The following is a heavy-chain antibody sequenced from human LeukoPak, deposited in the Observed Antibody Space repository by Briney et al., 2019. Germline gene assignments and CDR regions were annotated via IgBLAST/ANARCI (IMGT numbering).Heavy chain of an antibody. CDR2: IKQDGSEK. J-gene: IGHJ4*02. V-gene: IGHV3-7*03. CDR1: GFTLSSYW. CDR3: ARFSYYYDSSGYYNLDY. D-gene: IGHD3-22*01. Sequence: PGGSLRLSCAASGFTLSSYWMSWVRQAPGKGLEWVANIKQDGSEKYYVDSVKGRFTISRDNAKNSLYLQMNSLRAEDTAVYYCARFSYYYDSSGYYNLDYWGQGTLVTVSS.